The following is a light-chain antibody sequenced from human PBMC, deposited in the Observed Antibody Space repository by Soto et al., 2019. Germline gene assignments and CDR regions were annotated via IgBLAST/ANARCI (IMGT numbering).Light chain of an antibody. CDR3: QQYNSYPHT. J-gene: IGKJ4*01. CDR2: KAS. CDR1: QGISSW. Sequence: DIQMTQSPSTLPASGGDRVTITCRASQGISSWLAWYQHKPGKAPKLLIYKASSLESGVPSRFSGSGSGTEFTLTISSLQPDDFAAYYCQQYNSYPHTFGGGTKVEIK. V-gene: IGKV1-5*03.